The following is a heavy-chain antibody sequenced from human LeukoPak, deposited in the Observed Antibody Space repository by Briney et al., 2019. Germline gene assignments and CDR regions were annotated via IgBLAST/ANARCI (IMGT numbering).Heavy chain of an antibody. J-gene: IGHJ4*02. Sequence: SQTLSLTCIVAGGSISSGSYYWSWIRQPAGKGLEWIGRIYTSGSTNYNPSLKSRGSISGDTSKNQFSLKLSSVTAADTAVYYCATGGDSSGYYYFDYWGQGTLVTVSS. V-gene: IGHV4-61*02. D-gene: IGHD3-22*01. CDR1: GGSISSGSYY. CDR3: ATGGDSSGYYYFDY. CDR2: IYTSGST.